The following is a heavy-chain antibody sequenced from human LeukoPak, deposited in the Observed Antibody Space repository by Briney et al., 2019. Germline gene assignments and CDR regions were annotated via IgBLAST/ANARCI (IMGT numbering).Heavy chain of an antibody. CDR3: ARARSAYNYGFVY. CDR1: GGSFSGYY. Sequence: SETLSLTCAVYGGSFSGYYWSWTRQPPGKGLEWIGEINHSGSTNSNPPLKSRVTISVDTSKNQISLKLSSMTAADRAVYYCARARSAYNYGFVYWGQGTLVTVSS. D-gene: IGHD5-18*01. V-gene: IGHV4-34*01. CDR2: INHSGST. J-gene: IGHJ4*02.